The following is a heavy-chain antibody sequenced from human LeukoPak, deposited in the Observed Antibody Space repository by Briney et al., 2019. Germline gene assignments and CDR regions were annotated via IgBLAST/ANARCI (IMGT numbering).Heavy chain of an antibody. V-gene: IGHV3-7*05. CDR3: ARERAYYYESSGYREIYNWFHP. Sequence: PGGSLRLSCAASGFIFSRYWMTWVRQAPGKGLERVANIKPDGSEKKYVDSVKGRFTISRDNAKNSLYLQMSSLRAEDTAVYYCARERAYYYESSGYREIYNWFHPWGQGTLVTVSS. CDR1: GFIFSRYW. CDR2: IKPDGSEK. J-gene: IGHJ5*02. D-gene: IGHD3-22*01.